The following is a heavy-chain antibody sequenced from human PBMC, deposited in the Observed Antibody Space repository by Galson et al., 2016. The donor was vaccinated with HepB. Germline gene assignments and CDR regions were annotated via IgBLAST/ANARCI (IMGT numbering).Heavy chain of an antibody. J-gene: IGHJ4*02. D-gene: IGHD2-2*01. Sequence: SLRLSCAASGFTFSNYEMKWVRQAPGQGLEWVSYISTSGDTIQFADSVKGRFIVSRDNAKNTLYLQMIRLRAEDTAVYYCVRGRDCTTTSCYDRPLDYWGQGALVTVSS. CDR1: GFTFSNYE. CDR2: ISTSGDTI. V-gene: IGHV3-48*03. CDR3: VRGRDCTTTSCYDRPLDY.